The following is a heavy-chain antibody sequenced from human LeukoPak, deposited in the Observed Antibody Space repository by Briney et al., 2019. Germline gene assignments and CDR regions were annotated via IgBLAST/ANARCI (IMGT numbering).Heavy chain of an antibody. V-gene: IGHV3-48*04. CDR1: GFTFSSYS. J-gene: IGHJ6*02. CDR2: ISVSSRNVI. CDR3: AREWLRSRHYYYGMDV. D-gene: IGHD5-12*01. Sequence: PGGSLRLSCAASGFTFSSYSMNWVRQAPGKGLEWLSYISVSSRNVIDYADSVKGRFTISRDNAKNSLYLQMNSLRAEDTAVYYCAREWLRSRHYYYGMDVWGQGTTVTVSS.